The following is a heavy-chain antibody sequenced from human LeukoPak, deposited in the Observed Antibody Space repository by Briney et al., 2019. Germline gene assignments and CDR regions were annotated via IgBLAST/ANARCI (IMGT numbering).Heavy chain of an antibody. V-gene: IGHV1-2*02. CDR2: INPNSGGT. CDR3: ARALSNLRLYYFDS. D-gene: IGHD4-11*01. CDR1: VYIFTDYY. J-gene: IGHJ4*02. Sequence: ASLRVSCKASVYIFTDYYIHWVRQAPGQGVGWMGWINPNSGGTNHAEKFQGRVTMTRGTSISTAYMELSRLNSDDTAVYYCARALSNLRLYYFDSWGQGTLVTVSS.